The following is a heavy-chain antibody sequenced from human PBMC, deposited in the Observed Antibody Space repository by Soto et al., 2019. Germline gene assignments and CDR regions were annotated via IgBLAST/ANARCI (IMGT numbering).Heavy chain of an antibody. Sequence: ASVKVSCKASGYTFFIYDINWVRQAPGQGLEWMGWMRPSSNDVGYAQRFQGRVTMTKDRSTNTAYMELSSLGSEDTAVYYCEVTTGYWGQGTMVT. CDR2: MRPSSNDV. D-gene: IGHD4-17*01. J-gene: IGHJ4*02. V-gene: IGHV1-8*01. CDR3: EVTTGY. CDR1: GYTFFIYD.